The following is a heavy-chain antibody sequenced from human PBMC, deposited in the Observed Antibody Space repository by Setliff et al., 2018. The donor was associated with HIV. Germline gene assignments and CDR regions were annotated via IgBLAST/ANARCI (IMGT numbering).Heavy chain of an antibody. V-gene: IGHV1-69*10. CDR3: ARGPLSYYYDSSGLDY. CDR1: GYTFTNSA. D-gene: IGHD3-22*01. Sequence: SVKVSCKASGYTFTNSALTWVRQAPGQGLEWLGGIIPNIGVANYAQKFQGRVTITADESTSTAYMQLSSLGSEDTAVYYCARGPLSYYYDSSGLDYWGQGTLVTVS. J-gene: IGHJ4*02. CDR2: IIPNIGVA.